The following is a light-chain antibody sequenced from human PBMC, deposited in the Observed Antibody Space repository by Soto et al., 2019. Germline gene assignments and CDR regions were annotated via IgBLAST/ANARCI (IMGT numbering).Light chain of an antibody. V-gene: IGKV1-39*01. CDR3: QQSFSTLYT. CDR2: GTS. CDR1: HNVSTY. J-gene: IGKJ2*01. Sequence: EIQMTQSPSSLSASVGEGVTITCRASHNVSTYFHWYQQQPGKAPKFLIYGTSNLQSGVPSRFSGSGSGTDFSLSISDLQPEDFSTYYCQQSFSTLYTFGQGTKLELK.